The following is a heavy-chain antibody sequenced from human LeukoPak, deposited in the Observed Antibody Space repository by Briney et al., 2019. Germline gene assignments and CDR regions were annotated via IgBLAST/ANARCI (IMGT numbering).Heavy chain of an antibody. J-gene: IGHJ6*03. V-gene: IGHV4-59*01. CDR2: VFDSGST. CDR1: GASFSTNY. Sequence: SETLSLTCSVSGASFSTNYWSWIRQPPGRGLERIGYVFDSGSTNYNPSLKSRVTISVDTSTKQFSLRLSSVTAADTAVYYCARLYQQSKWKYYYYYMDVWGKGTAVTVSS. CDR3: ARLYQQSKWKYYYYYMDV. D-gene: IGHD1-1*01.